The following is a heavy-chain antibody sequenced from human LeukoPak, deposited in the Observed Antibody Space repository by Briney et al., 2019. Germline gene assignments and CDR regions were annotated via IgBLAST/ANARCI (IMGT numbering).Heavy chain of an antibody. CDR3: ARVLGYSRFDY. CDR2: ISSTTSTI. V-gene: IGHV3-48*02. D-gene: IGHD3-22*01. CDR1: GFSFSSYN. J-gene: IGHJ4*02. Sequence: SGGSLRLSCAASGFSFSSYNMNWVRQAPGKGLEWVSYISSTTSTIYYADSVKGRFTISRDNAKNSLYLQMNSLIDEDTAVYYCARVLGYSRFDYWGQGTLVTVSS.